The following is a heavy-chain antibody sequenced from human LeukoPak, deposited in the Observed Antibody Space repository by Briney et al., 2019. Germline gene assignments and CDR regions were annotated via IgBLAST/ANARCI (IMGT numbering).Heavy chain of an antibody. CDR3: ARNYYDVLTGYSIDY. CDR2: IDPNSGDT. D-gene: IGHD3-9*01. Sequence: ASVKVSCKASGYTFTDYYIHRVRQAPGQGLEWMGWIDPNSGDTNYAQKFQGRVTMTRDTSISTAYMELSRLRSDDTAVYYCARNYYDVLTGYSIDYWGQGTLVTVSS. CDR1: GYTFTDYY. J-gene: IGHJ4*02. V-gene: IGHV1-2*02.